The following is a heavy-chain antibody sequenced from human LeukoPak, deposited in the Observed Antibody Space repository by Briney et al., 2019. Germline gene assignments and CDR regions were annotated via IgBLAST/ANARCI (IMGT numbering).Heavy chain of an antibody. CDR1: GYTFTSYG. Sequence: GVSVKVSCKASGYTFTSYGIRWVRQAPGQGLKWMGWISAYNGNTNYAQKLQGRVTMTTDTSTSTAYMELRSLRSDDTAVYYCARESSSWGFDYWGQGTLVTVSS. J-gene: IGHJ4*02. V-gene: IGHV1-18*01. D-gene: IGHD6-13*01. CDR3: ARESSSWGFDY. CDR2: ISAYNGNT.